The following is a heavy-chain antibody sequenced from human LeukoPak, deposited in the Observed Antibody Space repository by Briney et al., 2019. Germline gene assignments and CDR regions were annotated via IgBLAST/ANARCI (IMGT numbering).Heavy chain of an antibody. Sequence: PSETLSLTCTVSGGSLSSYYWSWVRQPPGKGLEWIGYIYYSGSTNYNPSLKSRVTISVDTSKNQFSLKLSSVTAADTAVYYFARGTGDSCKDWGLGTLVTVSS. V-gene: IGHV4-59*01. D-gene: IGHD3-22*01. CDR1: GGSLSSYY. J-gene: IGHJ4*02. CDR3: ARGTGDSCKD. CDR2: IYYSGST.